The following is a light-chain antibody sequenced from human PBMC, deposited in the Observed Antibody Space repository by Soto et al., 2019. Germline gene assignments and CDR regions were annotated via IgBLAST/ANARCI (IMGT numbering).Light chain of an antibody. CDR2: GAS. Sequence: EIVLTQSPGTLSLSPGERATLSCRASQSVSSNYLAWYQQLPDQAPLLLIYGASSRDAVVPARFSGSGSGTDFTLTISRLEAEDLAVYYCQQYHNTPFTFGQGTRLE. CDR3: QQYHNTPFT. CDR1: QSVSSNY. J-gene: IGKJ5*01. V-gene: IGKV3-20*01.